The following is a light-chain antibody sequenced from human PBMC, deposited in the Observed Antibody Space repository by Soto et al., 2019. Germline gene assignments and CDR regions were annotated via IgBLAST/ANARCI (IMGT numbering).Light chain of an antibody. CDR1: QSISSW. J-gene: IGKJ1*01. CDR3: QQYNSDSPWT. V-gene: IGKV1-5*01. Sequence: IQMTQSPSTLSASVGDRVTITCRASQSISSWLAWYQQKPGKAPKLLIYDASSLESGVPSRFSGSGSGTEFTLTISSLQPDDFAPYYCQQYNSDSPWTFGQGTKVDIK. CDR2: DAS.